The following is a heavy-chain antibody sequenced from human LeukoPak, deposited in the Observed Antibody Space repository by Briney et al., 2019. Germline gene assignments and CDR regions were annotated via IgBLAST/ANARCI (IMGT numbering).Heavy chain of an antibody. D-gene: IGHD3-22*01. CDR1: GFTFSDYY. CDR3: AREHSGGGNYYDSSGYYRSFDY. V-gene: IGHV3-11*06. CDR2: ISSSXSXX. Sequence: KPGGSLRLSCAASGFTFSDYYMSWIRQAPGXGLEWVXXISSSXSXXXYADSVKGRFTISRDNAKHSLYLQMSSLRVEDTAVYYCAREHSGGGNYYDSSGYYRSFDYWGQGTPVTVSS. J-gene: IGHJ4*02.